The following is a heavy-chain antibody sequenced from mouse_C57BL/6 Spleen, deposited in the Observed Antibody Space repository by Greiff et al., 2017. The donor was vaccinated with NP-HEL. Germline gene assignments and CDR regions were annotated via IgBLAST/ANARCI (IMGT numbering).Heavy chain of an antibody. D-gene: IGHD1-1*01. Sequence: EVQLQESGPGLVKPSQSLSLTCSVTGYSITSGYYWNWIRQFPGNKLEWMGYISYDGSNNYNPSLKNRISITRDTSKNQFFLKLNSVTTEDTATYYCAKAFTVVAPYWYFDVWGTGTTVTVSS. CDR1: GYSITSGYY. J-gene: IGHJ1*03. V-gene: IGHV3-6*01. CDR2: ISYDGSN. CDR3: AKAFTVVAPYWYFDV.